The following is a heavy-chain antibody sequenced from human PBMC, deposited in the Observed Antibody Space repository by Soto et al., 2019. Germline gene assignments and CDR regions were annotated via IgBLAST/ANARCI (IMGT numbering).Heavy chain of an antibody. CDR2: INHSGST. Sequence: QVQLQQWGAGLLKPSETLSLTCAVYGGSFSGYYWSWIRQPPGKGLEWIGEINHSGSTNYNPSLKSRVTISVDTSKNQFSLKLSSVTAADTAVYYCARAEWFGDTAWKYYFDYWGQGTLVTVSS. D-gene: IGHD3-10*01. CDR3: ARAEWFGDTAWKYYFDY. CDR1: GGSFSGYY. J-gene: IGHJ4*02. V-gene: IGHV4-34*01.